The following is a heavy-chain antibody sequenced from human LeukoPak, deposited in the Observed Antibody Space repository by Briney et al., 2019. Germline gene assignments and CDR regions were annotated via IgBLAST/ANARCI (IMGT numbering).Heavy chain of an antibody. CDR2: IYYSGST. J-gene: IGHJ6*03. CDR1: GGSISSSY. CDR3: ASAIAEDFYYYYMDV. V-gene: IGHV4-59*07. Sequence: PSDTLSLTCTVSGGSISSSYWTWIRQPPGKGLEWIGYIYYSGSTNYNPSLKSRVTISVDTSKNQFSLNLSSVTAADTAVYYCASAIAEDFYYYYMDVWGKGTTVTVSS. D-gene: IGHD1-14*01.